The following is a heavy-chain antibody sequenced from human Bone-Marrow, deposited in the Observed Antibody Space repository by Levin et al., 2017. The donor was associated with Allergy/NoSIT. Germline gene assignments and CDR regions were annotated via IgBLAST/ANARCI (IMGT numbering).Heavy chain of an antibody. V-gene: IGHV3-9*01. J-gene: IGHJ2*01. CDR1: GFTFDDYA. CDR3: AKDRRPFVVVVAARDWYFDL. CDR2: ISWNSGSI. Sequence: GGSLRLSCAASGFTFDDYAMHWVRQAPGKGLEWVSGISWNSGSIGYADSVKGRFTISRDNAKNSLYLQMNSLRAEDTALYYCAKDRRPFVVVVAARDWYFDLWGRGTLVTVSS. D-gene: IGHD2-15*01.